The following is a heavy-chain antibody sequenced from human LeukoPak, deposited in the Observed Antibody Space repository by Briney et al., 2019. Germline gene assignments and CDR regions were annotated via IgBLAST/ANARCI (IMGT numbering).Heavy chain of an antibody. CDR1: GFTFSSYS. Sequence: GGSLRLSCAASGFTFSSYSMIWVRQAPGKGLEWVSYISTGSSTIYYADSVKGRFTISRDNAKNSLYLQMNSLRAEDTAVYYCARVGYYDFWGQGTMVTVSS. CDR2: ISTGSSTI. CDR3: ARVGYYDF. J-gene: IGHJ3*01. D-gene: IGHD2-8*01. V-gene: IGHV3-48*04.